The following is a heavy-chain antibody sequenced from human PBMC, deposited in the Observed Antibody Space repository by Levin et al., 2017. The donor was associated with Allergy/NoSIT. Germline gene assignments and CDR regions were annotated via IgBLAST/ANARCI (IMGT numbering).Heavy chain of an antibody. CDR3: ARDDDFWRTAPTAFDI. CDR1: GYTFTNYG. D-gene: IGHD3-3*01. V-gene: IGHV1-18*01. J-gene: IGHJ3*02. CDR2: ISAYTGNT. Sequence: ASVKVSCKASGYTFTNYGISWVRQAPGQGLEWMGWISAYTGNTDYAQKFQGRVTMTTDTSTSTAYMELRSLRSDDTAVYYCARDDDFWRTAPTAFDIWGQGTMVTVSS.